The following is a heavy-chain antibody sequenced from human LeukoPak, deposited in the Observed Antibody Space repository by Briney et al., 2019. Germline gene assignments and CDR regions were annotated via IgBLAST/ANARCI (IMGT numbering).Heavy chain of an antibody. J-gene: IGHJ4*02. CDR1: GFTFSSYC. D-gene: IGHD2-2*01. Sequence: GGSLRLSCAASGFTFSSYCMSWVRQAPGKGLEWVANIKQDGSEKYYVDSVKGRFTISRDNAKNSLYLQMNSLRAEDTAVYYCARTSVVLAAITDCFDYWGQGTLVTVSS. CDR3: ARTSVVLAAITDCFDY. V-gene: IGHV3-7*01. CDR2: IKQDGSEK.